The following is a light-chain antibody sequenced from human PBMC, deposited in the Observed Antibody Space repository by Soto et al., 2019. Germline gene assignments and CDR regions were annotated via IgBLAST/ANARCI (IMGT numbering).Light chain of an antibody. CDR2: GAS. CDR1: ESVSGSY. Sequence: PGEIAARSCRASESVSGSYIAWYQPKVGQSPRLLIYGASNRATGIPDRFSGSGSGTDFTLTISRLEPEDFAMYYCQQYGRTFGLGTKVDI. CDR3: QQYGRT. V-gene: IGKV3-20*01. J-gene: IGKJ1*01.